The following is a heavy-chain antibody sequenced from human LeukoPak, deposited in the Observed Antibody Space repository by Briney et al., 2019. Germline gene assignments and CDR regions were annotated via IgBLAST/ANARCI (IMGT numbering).Heavy chain of an antibody. CDR2: ISSSGSTI. CDR3: ARESYYYGSGSWDY. CDR1: GFTFSSYE. D-gene: IGHD3-10*01. J-gene: IGHJ4*02. Sequence: GGSLRLSCAASGFTFSSYEMNWVRQAPGKGLEWVSYISSSGSTIYYADSVKGRFTISRDNAKNSLYLQMNSLRAEDTAVYYCARESYYYGSGSWDYWGQGTLVTVSS. V-gene: IGHV3-48*03.